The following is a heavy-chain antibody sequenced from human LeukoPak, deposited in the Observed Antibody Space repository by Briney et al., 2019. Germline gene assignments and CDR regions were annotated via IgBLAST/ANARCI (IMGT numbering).Heavy chain of an antibody. Sequence: GGSLRLSRAASGFTFSSYDMHWVRQAPGKGLEWVSVISSDENNKYYADSVKGRFTISRDNSKNTLYLQMSSLRPEDTAVYYCAKEGRWLQLGGAFDIWGQGTMVTVSS. J-gene: IGHJ3*02. D-gene: IGHD5-24*01. CDR1: GFTFSSYD. CDR2: ISSDENNK. V-gene: IGHV3-30*18. CDR3: AKEGRWLQLGGAFDI.